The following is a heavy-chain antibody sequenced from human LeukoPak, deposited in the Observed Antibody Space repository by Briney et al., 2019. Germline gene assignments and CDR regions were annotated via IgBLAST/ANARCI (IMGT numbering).Heavy chain of an antibody. Sequence: PGGSLRLSCAASGFTFSSYSMNWVRQAPGKGLEWVSYISSSSSTIYYADSVKGRFTISRDNAKNSLYLQMNSLRAEDTAVYYCARDPSIAVAGSFDYWGQGTLVTVSS. D-gene: IGHD6-19*01. V-gene: IGHV3-48*01. CDR2: ISSSSSTI. CDR1: GFTFSSYS. CDR3: ARDPSIAVAGSFDY. J-gene: IGHJ4*02.